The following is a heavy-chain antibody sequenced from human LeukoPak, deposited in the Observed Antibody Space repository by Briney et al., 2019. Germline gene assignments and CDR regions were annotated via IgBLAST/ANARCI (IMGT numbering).Heavy chain of an antibody. J-gene: IGHJ4*02. CDR2: IYYSGST. CDR3: ARHGATMIVVTREYYFDY. CDR1: GGSISSSSYY. Sequence: SETLSLTCTVSGGSISSSSYYWGWIRQPPGKGLEWIGSIYYSGSTYYNMSLKSRVTISVDTSKNQFSLKLNSVTAADTAVYYCARHGATMIVVTREYYFDYWGQGTLVTVSS. V-gene: IGHV4-39*01. D-gene: IGHD3-22*01.